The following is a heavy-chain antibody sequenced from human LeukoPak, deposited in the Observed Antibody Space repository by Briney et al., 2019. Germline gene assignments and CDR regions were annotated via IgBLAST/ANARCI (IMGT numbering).Heavy chain of an antibody. V-gene: IGHV1-18*01. CDR3: ARDGSTYYYDSSGYYPH. CDR1: GYTFTSYG. Sequence: EASVKVSCKASGYTFTSYGISWVRQAPGQGLEWMGWISAYNGNTNYAQKLQGRVTMTTDTSTSTAYMELRSLRSDDTAVYYCARDGSTYYYDSSGYYPHWGQGTLVTVSS. D-gene: IGHD3-22*01. J-gene: IGHJ4*02. CDR2: ISAYNGNT.